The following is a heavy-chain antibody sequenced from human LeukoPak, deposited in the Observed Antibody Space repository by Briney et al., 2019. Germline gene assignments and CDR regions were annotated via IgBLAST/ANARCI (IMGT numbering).Heavy chain of an antibody. Sequence: ASVKVSCKASGYTFTSYGISWVRQAPGQGLEWMGWISAYNGNTNYAQKLQGRVTMTTDTSTSTAYMELRSLRSEDTAVYYCAGSFMIVVVTTDAFDIWGQGTMVTVSS. D-gene: IGHD3-22*01. CDR1: GYTFTSYG. V-gene: IGHV1-18*01. J-gene: IGHJ3*02. CDR2: ISAYNGNT. CDR3: AGSFMIVVVTTDAFDI.